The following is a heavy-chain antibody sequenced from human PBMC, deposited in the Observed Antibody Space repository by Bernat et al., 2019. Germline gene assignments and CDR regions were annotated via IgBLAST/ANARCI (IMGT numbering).Heavy chain of an antibody. J-gene: IGHJ5*02. CDR2: ISYDGSNK. Sequence: QVQLVESGGGVVQPGRSLRLSCAASGFIFSSHAMHWVRQAPGKGLEWVAVISYDGSNKNYADSVKGRFTVSRDNSKNTLYLQMNSLRAEDTAVYYCARSYSSSWYFSGWFDPWGQGTLVTVSS. V-gene: IGHV3-30*03. CDR3: ARSYSSSWYFSGWFDP. CDR1: GFIFSSHA. D-gene: IGHD6-13*01.